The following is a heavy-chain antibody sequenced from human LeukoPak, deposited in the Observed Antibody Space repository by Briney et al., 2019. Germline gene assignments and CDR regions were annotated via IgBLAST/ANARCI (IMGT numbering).Heavy chain of an antibody. V-gene: IGHV3-23*01. CDR1: GFTFSYYA. Sequence: GGSLRLSCAASGFTFSYYAMTWVRQAPGKGLEWVSTISGSGGNTHYADFVKGRFTISRDNSKNTLYLQMNSLRAEDTAVYYCAKVVGATDCFDPWGQGTLVTVSS. CDR2: ISGSGGNT. J-gene: IGHJ5*02. CDR3: AKVVGATDCFDP. D-gene: IGHD1-26*01.